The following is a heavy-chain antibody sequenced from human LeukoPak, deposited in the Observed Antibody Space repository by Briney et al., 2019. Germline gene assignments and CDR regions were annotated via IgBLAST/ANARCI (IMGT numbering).Heavy chain of an antibody. V-gene: IGHV1-2*06. CDR2: INPSTGDA. D-gene: IGHD3-3*01. J-gene: IGHJ3*02. CDR1: GYTFTGYY. Sequence: GASVKVSCKASGYTFTGYYIHWVRQAPGQGLEWMGRINPSTGDANYAQQFQGRVTMTRDTSISTTYMELSSLKSDDTALYFCARVLFWSGDPFEIWGQGTTVTVSS. CDR3: ARVLFWSGDPFEI.